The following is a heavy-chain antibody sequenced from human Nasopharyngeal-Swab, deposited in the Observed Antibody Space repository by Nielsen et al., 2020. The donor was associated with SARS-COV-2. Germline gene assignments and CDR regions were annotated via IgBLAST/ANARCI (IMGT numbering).Heavy chain of an antibody. Sequence: GESLKISCTASGFTFGGYAMSWVRQAQGKGLEWVGFMRSKAYGGTTEYAASVKGRFTIARANAKNSLYLQMDNLRAEDTAVYYCARSTSSSWYRPLDYWGQGTLV. CDR1: GFTFGGYA. CDR2: MRSKAYGGTT. CDR3: ARSTSSSWYRPLDY. D-gene: IGHD6-13*01. V-gene: IGHV3-49*04. J-gene: IGHJ4*02.